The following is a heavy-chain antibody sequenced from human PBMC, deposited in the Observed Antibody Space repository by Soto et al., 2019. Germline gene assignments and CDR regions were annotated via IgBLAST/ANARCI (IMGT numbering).Heavy chain of an antibody. J-gene: IGHJ5*02. D-gene: IGHD6-13*01. V-gene: IGHV3-48*02. Sequence: PGGSLRLSCAASGFTFSSYSMNWVRQAPGKGLEWVSYISSSSSTIYYADSVKGRFTISRDNAKNSLYLQMNSLRDEDTAVYYCAREAAALIWNWFDPWGQGTLVNVSS. CDR3: AREAAALIWNWFDP. CDR2: ISSSSSTI. CDR1: GFTFSSYS.